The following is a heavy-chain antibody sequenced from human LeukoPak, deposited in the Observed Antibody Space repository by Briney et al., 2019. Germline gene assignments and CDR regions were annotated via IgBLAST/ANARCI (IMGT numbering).Heavy chain of an antibody. Sequence: LETLSLTCSVSGGSITSGNYYWGWIRQPPGKGLEWIGNIYNSANTHYNPSLKTRITMSVDTSKNQFSLKLNSVTAADTGIYYCARHSRSGYIGYENAFDIWGQGTMVTVSS. D-gene: IGHD5-12*01. CDR2: IYNSANT. J-gene: IGHJ3*02. V-gene: IGHV4-39*01. CDR1: GGSITSGNYY. CDR3: ARHSRSGYIGYENAFDI.